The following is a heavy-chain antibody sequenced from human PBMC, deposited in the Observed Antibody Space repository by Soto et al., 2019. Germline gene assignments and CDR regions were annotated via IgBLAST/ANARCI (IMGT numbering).Heavy chain of an antibody. CDR1: GGSISSYY. CDR2: IYYSGST. Sequence: ETLSLTCTVSGGSISSYYWSWIRHPPGKGLEWNGYIYYSGSTNNNPSLKSRITITIETSKNQISLKLSSMNAADTAVYFCAREDDGGDRDYYGLDVWGQGTTVTVSS. D-gene: IGHD2-21*02. CDR3: AREDDGGDRDYYGLDV. J-gene: IGHJ6*02. V-gene: IGHV4-59*01.